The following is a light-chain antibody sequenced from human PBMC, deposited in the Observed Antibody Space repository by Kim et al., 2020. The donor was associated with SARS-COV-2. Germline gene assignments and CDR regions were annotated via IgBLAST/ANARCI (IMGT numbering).Light chain of an antibody. CDR1: SLRSYY. CDR3: TSRDSSGNHVV. J-gene: IGLJ2*01. CDR2: GKN. V-gene: IGLV3-19*01. Sequence: ALGQKVRLTCQGDSLRSYYASWYQQKPGQAPVLVIYGKNNRTSGIPDRFSGSSSGNTASLTITGAQAEDEADYYCTSRDSSGNHVVFGGGTKLTVL.